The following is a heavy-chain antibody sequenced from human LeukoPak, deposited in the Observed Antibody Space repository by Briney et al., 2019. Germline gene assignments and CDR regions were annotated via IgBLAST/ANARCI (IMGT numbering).Heavy chain of an antibody. J-gene: IGHJ4*02. CDR1: GDSISSSRYY. D-gene: IGHD4-11*01. CDR2: IYYSGSI. Sequence: SETLSLTCTVSGDSISSSRYYWGWIRQPPGKGLEWIGSIYYSGSIWYHPSLKSRVAISVDTSKNQFSLKLSSVTAADTAVYYCARVRSLQDYRGYFDYWGQGTLVTVSS. CDR3: ARVRSLQDYRGYFDY. V-gene: IGHV4-39*07.